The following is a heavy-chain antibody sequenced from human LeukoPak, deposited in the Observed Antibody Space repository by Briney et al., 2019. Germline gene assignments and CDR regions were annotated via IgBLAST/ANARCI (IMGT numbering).Heavy chain of an antibody. V-gene: IGHV3-15*01. CDR1: GFTFSNPC. D-gene: IGHD1-26*01. CDR3: TLVYSPKPYYYYAMDV. Sequence: GGSLKPSGPAPGFTFSNPCMEWVRQAPGKGLKGLARIKTKIDGGGTTDYAEPVKGRFTISRDDSKSTLYLQMNNLETEDTAVYYCTLVYSPKPYYYYAMDVWGQGTTVTVSS. J-gene: IGHJ6*02. CDR2: IKTKIDGGGTT.